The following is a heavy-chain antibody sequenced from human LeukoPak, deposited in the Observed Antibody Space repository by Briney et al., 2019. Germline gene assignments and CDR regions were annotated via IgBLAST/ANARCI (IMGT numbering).Heavy chain of an antibody. CDR2: IYYSGST. CDR3: ASSRDGYNLYWCFDL. V-gene: IGHV4-30-4*01. D-gene: IGHD5-24*01. Sequence: SQTLSLTCTVSGGSISSGDYYWSWIRQPPGKGLEWIGYIYYSGSTYYNPSLKSRVTISVDTSKNQFSLKLSSVTAADTAVYYCASSRDGYNLYWCFDLWGRGTLVTVSS. J-gene: IGHJ2*01. CDR1: GGSISSGDYY.